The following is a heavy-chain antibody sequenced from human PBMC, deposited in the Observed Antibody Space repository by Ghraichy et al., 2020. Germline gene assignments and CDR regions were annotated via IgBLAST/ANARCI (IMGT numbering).Heavy chain of an antibody. J-gene: IGHJ4*02. Sequence: LSLTCAASGFTFSSYSMNWVRQAPGKGLEWVSSISSSSSYIYYADSVKGRFTISRDNAKNSLYLQMNSLRAEDTAVYYCARDTSNLRPTFDYWGQGTLVTVSS. D-gene: IGHD4-17*01. CDR3: ARDTSNLRPTFDY. CDR1: GFTFSSYS. V-gene: IGHV3-21*01. CDR2: ISSSSSYI.